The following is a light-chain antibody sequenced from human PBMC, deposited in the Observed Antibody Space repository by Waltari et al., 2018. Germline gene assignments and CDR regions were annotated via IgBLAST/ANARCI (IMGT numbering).Light chain of an antibody. Sequence: QSALTQPASVSGSPGQSITIPCTGTSSDVGGYNLVPWYQHRPGKAPKLIIYGVSKRPSGVSNRFSGSKSGNTASLTISGLRTEDEADYYCCSYAGGSAFVFGTGTKITVL. CDR2: GVS. J-gene: IGLJ1*01. CDR1: SSDVGGYNL. CDR3: CSYAGGSAFV. V-gene: IGLV2-23*02.